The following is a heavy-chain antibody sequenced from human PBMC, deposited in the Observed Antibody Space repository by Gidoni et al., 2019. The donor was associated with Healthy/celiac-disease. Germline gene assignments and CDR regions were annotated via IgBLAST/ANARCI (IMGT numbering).Heavy chain of an antibody. CDR2: IYPGDSDT. CDR1: GYSFTSYW. D-gene: IGHD1-26*01. J-gene: IGHJ3*02. V-gene: IGHV5-51*01. CDR3: ARQGYSGSYVYAFDI. Sequence: EVQLVQSGAEVKKPGESLKISWKGAGYSFTSYWIGWVRQMPGKGLEWMGIIYPGDSDTRSTPSFQGQVTISADKSISTAYLQWSSLKASDTAMYYCARQGYSGSYVYAFDIWGQGTMVTVSS.